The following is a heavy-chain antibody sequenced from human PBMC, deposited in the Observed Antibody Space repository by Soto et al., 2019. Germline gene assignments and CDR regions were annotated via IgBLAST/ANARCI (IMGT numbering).Heavy chain of an antibody. CDR3: TRGEVHFDS. D-gene: IGHD1-26*01. CDR2: IRNKAYGATT. CDR1: GFAFKSSA. J-gene: IGHJ4*02. Sequence: PGGSLRLSCKASGFAFKSSAMSWVRQSPGKGLEWVGFIRNKAYGATTQYAASVRGRFTISRDDSLSVAYLQMDSLKIEDSALYYCTRGEVHFDSWGPGTLVTVSS. V-gene: IGHV3-49*02.